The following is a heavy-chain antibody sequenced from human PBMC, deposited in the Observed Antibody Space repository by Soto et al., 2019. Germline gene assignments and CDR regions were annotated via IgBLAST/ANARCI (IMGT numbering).Heavy chain of an antibody. V-gene: IGHV3-23*01. D-gene: IGHD3-22*01. CDR2: ISGSGGST. CDR1: GFTFSSYA. J-gene: IGHJ4*02. Sequence: GGSLRLSCAASGFTFSSYAMSWVRQAPGKGLEWVSAISGSGGSTYYADSVKGRFTISRDNSKNTLYLQMNSLRAEDTAVDYCATETHSSRYRKYFVYWGPGTLVTVSS. CDR3: ATETHSSRYRKYFVY.